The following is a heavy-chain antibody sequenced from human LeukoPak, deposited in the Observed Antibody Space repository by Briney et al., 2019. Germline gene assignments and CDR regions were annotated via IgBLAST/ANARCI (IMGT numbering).Heavy chain of an antibody. Sequence: SETLSLTCTVSGGSISSYYWSWLRQPPGKGLEWIGYIYYSGSTNYNPSLKSRVTISVDTSKNQFSLKLSSVTAADTAVYYCAGGYCSGGSCYAAIDYWGQGTLVTVSS. CDR3: AGGYCSGGSCYAAIDY. CDR1: GGSISSYY. D-gene: IGHD2-15*01. V-gene: IGHV4-59*01. J-gene: IGHJ4*02. CDR2: IYYSGST.